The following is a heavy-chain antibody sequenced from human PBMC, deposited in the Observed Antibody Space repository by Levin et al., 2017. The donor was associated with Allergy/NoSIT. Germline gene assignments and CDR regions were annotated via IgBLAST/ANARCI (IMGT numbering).Heavy chain of an antibody. D-gene: IGHD6-13*01. Sequence: GGSLRLSCAASGFTFSSYWMHWVRQAPGKGLVWVSRINSDGSSTSYADSVKGRFTISRDNAKNTLYLQMNSLRAEDTAVYYCARDLEEQGIAAATIWQYYYYYGMDVWGQGTTVTVSS. CDR2: INSDGSST. V-gene: IGHV3-74*01. CDR3: ARDLEEQGIAAATIWQYYYYYGMDV. CDR1: GFTFSSYW. J-gene: IGHJ6*02.